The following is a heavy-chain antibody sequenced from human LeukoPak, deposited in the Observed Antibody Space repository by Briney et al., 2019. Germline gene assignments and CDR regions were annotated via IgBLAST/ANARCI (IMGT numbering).Heavy chain of an antibody. CDR3: ASPRFGGYFDS. CDR1: GFTFSSQW. Sequence: PGGSLRLSCAGSGFTFSSQWIHWVRQAPGKGLVWVSRINGDGSSTNYADSVQGRFTISRDNAKNTMYLQMNSLRVEDTAVYFCASPRFGGYFDSWGQGTLVTVSS. D-gene: IGHD3-10*01. CDR2: INGDGSST. V-gene: IGHV3-74*01. J-gene: IGHJ4*02.